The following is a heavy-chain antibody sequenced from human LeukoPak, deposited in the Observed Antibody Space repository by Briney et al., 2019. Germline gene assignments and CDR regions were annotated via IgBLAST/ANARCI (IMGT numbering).Heavy chain of an antibody. Sequence: SVKVSCKASGGTFSSYAISWVRQAPGQGLEWMGRIIPILGIANYAQKFQGRVTITADKSTSTAYMELSSLRSEDTAVYYCATVATGRGPTAFFDYWGQGTLVTVSS. CDR2: IIPILGIA. J-gene: IGHJ4*02. CDR3: ATVATGRGPTAFFDY. CDR1: GGTFSSYA. V-gene: IGHV1-69*04. D-gene: IGHD5-12*01.